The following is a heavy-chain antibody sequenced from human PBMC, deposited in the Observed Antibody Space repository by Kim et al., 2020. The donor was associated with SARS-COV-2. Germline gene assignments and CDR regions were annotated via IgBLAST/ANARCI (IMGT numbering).Heavy chain of an antibody. V-gene: IGHV5-10-1*01. J-gene: IGHJ5*02. CDR2: IDPSDSYT. CDR1: GYSFTSYW. CDR3: ARLRGSGSYLGWFDP. Sequence: GESLKISCKGSGYSFTSYWITWVRQMPGKGLEWMGRIDPSDSYTSYSPSFQGHVTISADKSIGTAYLQWSSLKASDTAMYYCARLRGSGSYLGWFDPWGQGTLVTVSS. D-gene: IGHD3-10*01.